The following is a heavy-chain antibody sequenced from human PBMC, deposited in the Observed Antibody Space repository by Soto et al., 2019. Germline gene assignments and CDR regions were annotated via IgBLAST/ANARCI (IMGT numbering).Heavy chain of an antibody. J-gene: IGHJ4*02. CDR2: IIPILGTA. V-gene: IGHV1-69*01. CDR1: GGTFSSYA. CDR3: ARGKMMATEARNFDY. Sequence: QVQLVQSGAEVKKPGSSVKVSCKASGGTFSSYAISWVRQAPGQGVEGMGGIIPILGTANYAQKFQGRVTITADESTSTAYMELSSLRSEDTAVYYCARGKMMATEARNFDYWGQGTLVTVSS. D-gene: IGHD5-12*01.